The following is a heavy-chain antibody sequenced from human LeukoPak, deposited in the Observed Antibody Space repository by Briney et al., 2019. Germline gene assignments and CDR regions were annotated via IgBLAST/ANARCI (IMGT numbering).Heavy chain of an antibody. CDR3: ARGLAAPADQYYMDV. CDR2: INPNSGGT. CDR1: GYTFTGYY. D-gene: IGHD6-6*01. J-gene: IGHJ6*03. V-gene: IGHV1-2*02. Sequence: ASVRVSCKASGYTFTGYYMHWVRQAPGQGLEWMGWINPNSGGTNYAQKFQGRVTMTRDTSISTAYMELSRLRSDDTAVYYCARGLAAPADQYYMDVWGKGTTVTVSS.